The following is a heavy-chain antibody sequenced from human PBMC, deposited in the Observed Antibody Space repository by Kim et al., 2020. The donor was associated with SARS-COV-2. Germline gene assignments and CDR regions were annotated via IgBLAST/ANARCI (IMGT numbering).Heavy chain of an antibody. CDR2: IYYSGST. V-gene: IGHV4-39*01. J-gene: IGHJ6*01. Sequence: IYYSGSTYYNPSLKSRVTISVDTSKNQFSLKLISVTAADTAVYYCAGVYCSGSSYNKPYYYG. D-gene: IGHD3-10*01. CDR3: AGVYCSGSSYNKPYYYG.